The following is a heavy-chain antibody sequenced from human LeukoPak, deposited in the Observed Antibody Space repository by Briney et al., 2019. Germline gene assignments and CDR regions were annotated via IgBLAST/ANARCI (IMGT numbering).Heavy chain of an antibody. J-gene: IGHJ6*02. CDR1: GYTFTGYY. Sequence: ASVKVSCKASGYTFTGYYMHWVRQAPGQGLEWMGWINPNSGGTNYAQKFQGRVTMTRDTSISTAYMELSRLRSDDTAVYYCARDGLSELVPAARTVLLWFGEPYYYYGMDVWGQGTTVTVSS. V-gene: IGHV1-2*02. D-gene: IGHD3-10*01. CDR3: ARDGLSELVPAARTVLLWFGEPYYYYGMDV. CDR2: INPNSGGT.